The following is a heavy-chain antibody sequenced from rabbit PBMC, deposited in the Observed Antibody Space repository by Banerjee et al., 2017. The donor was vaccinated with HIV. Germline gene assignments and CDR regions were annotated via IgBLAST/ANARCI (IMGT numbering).Heavy chain of an antibody. J-gene: IGHJ4*01. CDR3: ARDLPDVIGWNFNL. D-gene: IGHD1-1*01. Sequence: QEQLVESGGGLVQPEGSLTLTCTASGFSFSNNYWTYWICWVRQAPGKGLEWIACINSFTGRPVYAAWVNHRFTVSKASWTTVTLQMTSLTAADTARYFCARDLPDVIGWNFNLWGPGTLVTVS. V-gene: IGHV1S45*01. CDR1: GFSFSNNYWTYW. CDR2: INSFTGRP.